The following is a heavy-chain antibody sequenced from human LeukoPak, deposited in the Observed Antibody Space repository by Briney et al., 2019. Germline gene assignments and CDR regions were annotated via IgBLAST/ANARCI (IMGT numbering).Heavy chain of an antibody. J-gene: IGHJ4*02. D-gene: IGHD6-13*01. Sequence: SETLSLTCAVYGGSFSGYYWSWIRQPPGKGLEWIGEINHSGSTNYNPSLKSRVTISVDTPKDQFSLKLSSVTAADTAVYYCARESSSQVFRYWGQGTLVTVSS. V-gene: IGHV4-34*01. CDR2: INHSGST. CDR1: GGSFSGYY. CDR3: ARESSSQVFRY.